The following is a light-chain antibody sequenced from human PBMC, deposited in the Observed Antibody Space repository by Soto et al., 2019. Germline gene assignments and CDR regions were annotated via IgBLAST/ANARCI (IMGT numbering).Light chain of an antibody. V-gene: IGKV3-20*01. CDR3: QQYGSSGT. Sequence: EIVLTQSPGTLSLSPGERATLSCRASQSVSNNYLARYQPKPGQAPRPLIYGASNRATGIPDRFSGSGSGTDFTLTISRLEPEDLAVYYCQQYGSSGTFGQGAKVEIK. CDR1: QSVSNNY. CDR2: GAS. J-gene: IGKJ1*01.